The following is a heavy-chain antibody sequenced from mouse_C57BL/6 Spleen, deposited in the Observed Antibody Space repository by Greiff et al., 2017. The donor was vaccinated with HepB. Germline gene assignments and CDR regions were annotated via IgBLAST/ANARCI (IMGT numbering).Heavy chain of an antibody. CDR3: AKNGGDYYGSRLMDY. CDR2: IWRGGST. V-gene: IGHV2-5*01. D-gene: IGHD1-1*01. CDR1: GFSLTSYG. J-gene: IGHJ4*01. Sequence: VQRVESGPGLVQPSQSLSITCTVSGFSLTSYGVHWVRQSPGKGLEWLGVIWRGGSTDYNAAFMSRLSITKDNSKSQVFFKMNSLQADDTAIYYCAKNGGDYYGSRLMDYWGQGTSVTVSS.